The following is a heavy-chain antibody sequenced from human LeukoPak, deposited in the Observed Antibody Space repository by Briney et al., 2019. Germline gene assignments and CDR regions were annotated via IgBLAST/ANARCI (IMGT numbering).Heavy chain of an antibody. J-gene: IGHJ4*02. D-gene: IGHD3-16*01. Sequence: GESLKISCRGSGYSFSSYWIGWVRQMPGKGLEWMGIIYPVDSDTRYSPSFQGQVTISADKSISTAYLQWSSLKASDTAMYYCARPGQLGEYTPYYFDYWGQGTLVTVSS. CDR2: IYPVDSDT. CDR1: GYSFSSYW. V-gene: IGHV5-51*01. CDR3: ARPGQLGEYTPYYFDY.